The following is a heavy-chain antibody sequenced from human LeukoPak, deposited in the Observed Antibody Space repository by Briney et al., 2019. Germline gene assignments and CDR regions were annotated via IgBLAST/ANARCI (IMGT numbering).Heavy chain of an antibody. CDR1: GGTFSSYA. D-gene: IGHD1-14*01. V-gene: IGHV1-69*13. CDR2: ITPIFGTA. J-gene: IGHJ6*03. Sequence: GASVKVSCKASGGTFSSYAISWVRQAPGQGLEWMGGITPIFGTANYAQKFQGRVTITADGSTSTAYMELSSLRSEDTAVYYCARAPRDRDRGYYYYYMDVWGKGTTVTVSS. CDR3: ARAPRDRDRGYYYYYMDV.